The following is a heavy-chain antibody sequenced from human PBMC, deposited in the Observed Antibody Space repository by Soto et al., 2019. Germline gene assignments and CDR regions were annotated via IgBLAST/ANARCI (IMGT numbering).Heavy chain of an antibody. J-gene: IGHJ4*02. Sequence: QVQLVESGGGVVQPGRSLRLSCAASGFTFSSYGMHWVRQAPGKGLEWVAVIWYDGSNKYYADSVKGRFTISRDNSKNKLYLQMNRLRAEDTAVYYCARGDIVLVPAAMVYWGQGTLVTVSS. CDR3: ARGDIVLVPAAMVY. CDR2: IWYDGSNK. CDR1: GFTFSSYG. D-gene: IGHD2-2*01. V-gene: IGHV3-33*01.